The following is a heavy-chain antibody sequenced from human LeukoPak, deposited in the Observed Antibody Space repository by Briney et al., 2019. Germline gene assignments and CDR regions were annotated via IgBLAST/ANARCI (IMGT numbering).Heavy chain of an antibody. J-gene: IGHJ4*02. V-gene: IGHV3-23*01. Sequence: GGSLRLSCAASGFTFDSFSINWVRQAPGKGLEWLSIISGSGLNAYYADSVKGRFTISRDNSKSTLFLQMNSLRAEDTALYYCVKRTMAGVLERRTYYFDYWGQGSLVTVSP. D-gene: IGHD2-2*01. CDR1: GFTFDSFS. CDR3: VKRTMAGVLERRTYYFDY. CDR2: ISGSGLNA.